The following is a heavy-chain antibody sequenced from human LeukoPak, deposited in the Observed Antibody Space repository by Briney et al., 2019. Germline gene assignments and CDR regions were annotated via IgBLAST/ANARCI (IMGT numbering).Heavy chain of an antibody. J-gene: IGHJ4*02. V-gene: IGHV4-4*07. Sequence: SETLSLTCTVSGGSISSYYWGWIRQPAGKGLEWIGRIYTSGSTNYNASLKSRVSMSVDTSKNQFSLKLSSVTAADTAVFYCARENSGSYREFDYWGQGTLVTVS. CDR1: GGSISSYY. CDR3: ARENSGSYREFDY. D-gene: IGHD1-26*01. CDR2: IYTSGST.